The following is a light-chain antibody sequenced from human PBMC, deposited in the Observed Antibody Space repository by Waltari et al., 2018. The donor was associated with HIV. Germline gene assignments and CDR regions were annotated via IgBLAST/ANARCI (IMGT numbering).Light chain of an antibody. CDR1: SNDVGGYNY. CDR2: EVN. V-gene: IGLV2-14*01. Sequence: QSALTQPASLSGSPGQSITISWDGTSNDVGGYNYVSWYQQHPGKAPKLMICEVNNRPSGVSSRFSGSKSGNTAYLTISGLQAEDEADYYCSSYTSSITLVFGGGTKVTVL. CDR3: SSYTSSITLV. J-gene: IGLJ2*01.